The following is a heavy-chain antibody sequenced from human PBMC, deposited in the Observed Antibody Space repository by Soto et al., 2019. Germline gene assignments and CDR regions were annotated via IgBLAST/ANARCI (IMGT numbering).Heavy chain of an antibody. Sequence: QVQLVQSGAEVKKPGPSVKVSCKASGGTFSSYTISWVRQAPGQGLEWMGRIIPILGIANYAQKFQGRVTINADKSTSTADMELSSLRSEDTAVYYCARDGDSYGYGMDVWGRGTTVTVSS. J-gene: IGHJ6*02. CDR1: GGTFSSYT. V-gene: IGHV1-69*08. D-gene: IGHD5-18*01. CDR3: ARDGDSYGYGMDV. CDR2: IIPILGIA.